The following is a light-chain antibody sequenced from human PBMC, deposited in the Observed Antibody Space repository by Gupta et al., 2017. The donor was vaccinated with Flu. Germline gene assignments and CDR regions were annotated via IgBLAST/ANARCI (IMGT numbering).Light chain of an antibody. V-gene: IGLV1-47*01. CDR1: SSNIGTFD. Sequence: QSVVTQPPSASVTPGQTVTISCSGSSSNIGTFDVFWYLQVPGAAPQLLIKKNNQRPAGVPERFSGSKSGTSAALAVSGLRSEDEGDYYCGVWDDSRNGRVFGGGTKVTV. CDR2: KNN. J-gene: IGLJ3*02. CDR3: GVWDDSRNGRV.